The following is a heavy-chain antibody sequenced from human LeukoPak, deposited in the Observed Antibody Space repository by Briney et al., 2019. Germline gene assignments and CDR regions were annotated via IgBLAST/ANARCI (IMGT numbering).Heavy chain of an antibody. V-gene: IGHV4-39*01. Sequence: PSETLSLTCTVSGGSISSSSHSWGWIRQPPGKGLEWIGSIYYSGSTYYNPSLKSRVSISVDTSKNQFSLKLTSVTAADTAVYYCARLISSSWLNYYYYYYMDVWGKGTTVTISS. J-gene: IGHJ6*03. CDR3: ARLISSSWLNYYYYYYMDV. CDR1: GGSISSSSHS. CDR2: IYYSGST. D-gene: IGHD6-13*01.